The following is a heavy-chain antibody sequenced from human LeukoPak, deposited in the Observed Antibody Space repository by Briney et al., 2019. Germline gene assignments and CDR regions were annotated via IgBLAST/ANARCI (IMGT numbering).Heavy chain of an antibody. CDR3: ARWSIAVADFYFDY. J-gene: IGHJ4*02. CDR2: INPKSGGT. CDR1: GYTFTGYY. Sequence: GASVKVSCKASGYTFTGYYMHWVRQAPGQGLEWMGWINPKSGGTNYAQKFQGRVTMTRDTSISTAYMELSRLRSDDTAVYYCARWSIAVADFYFDYWGQGTLVTVSS. V-gene: IGHV1-2*02. D-gene: IGHD6-19*01.